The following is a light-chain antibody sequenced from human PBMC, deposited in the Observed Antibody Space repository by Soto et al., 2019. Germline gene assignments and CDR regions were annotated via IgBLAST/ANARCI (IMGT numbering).Light chain of an antibody. Sequence: EIAMPHSPGTLSLSAGERATLSCRASQSVSSSYLACYQQKPGQAPRLLVYGATSRATGIRDSFSGSGSGTAFSLSIDCLETQDFSVYYCQQYGGSRYTFGQRSKLEIK. V-gene: IGKV3-20*01. CDR1: QSVSSSY. CDR2: GAT. J-gene: IGKJ2*01. CDR3: QQYGGSRYT.